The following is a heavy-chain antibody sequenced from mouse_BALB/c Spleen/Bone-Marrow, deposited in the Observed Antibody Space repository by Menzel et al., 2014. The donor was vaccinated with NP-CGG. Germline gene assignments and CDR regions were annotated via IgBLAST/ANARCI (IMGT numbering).Heavy chain of an antibody. D-gene: IGHD4-1*01. CDR1: GFTFSSFG. Sequence: DVHLVESGEGLVQPGGSRKLSCAASGFTFSSFGMHWVRQAPEKGLEWVAYISSGSTAICYADTVKGRFTISRDNPKNTLFLQMTSLRSEDTAMYYCARGGNWDDFDVWGAGTTVTVSS. CDR3: ARGGNWDDFDV. CDR2: ISSGSTAI. V-gene: IGHV5-17*02. J-gene: IGHJ1*01.